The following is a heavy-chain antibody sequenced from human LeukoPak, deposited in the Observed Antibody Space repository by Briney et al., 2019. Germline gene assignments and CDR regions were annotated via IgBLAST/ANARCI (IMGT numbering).Heavy chain of an antibody. J-gene: IGHJ4*02. Sequence: SETLSLTCGVYGGSFSGYYWSWIRQPPGKGLEWIGEINHSGSTNYNPSLKSRVTISVDTSKNQFSLKLSSVTAADTAVYYCASLGYYYDSSGYYYCFDYWGQGTLVTVSS. CDR3: ASLGYYYDSSGYYYCFDY. V-gene: IGHV4-34*01. D-gene: IGHD3-22*01. CDR1: GGSFSGYY. CDR2: INHSGST.